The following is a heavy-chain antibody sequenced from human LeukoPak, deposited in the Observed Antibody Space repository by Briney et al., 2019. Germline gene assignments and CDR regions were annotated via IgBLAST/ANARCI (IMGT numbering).Heavy chain of an antibody. V-gene: IGHV3-23*01. CDR1: GFTFSNNG. D-gene: IGHD6-13*01. Sequence: GGSLRLSCAASGFTFSNNGMTWVRQAPGKGMEWVTGISDGGDTTYDAGSVTGRFTVSRDNSKNILYLQMNSLRAEDTAVYYCVKGRISEDGLDFWGQGTLVTVSS. CDR2: ISDGGDTT. J-gene: IGHJ4*02. CDR3: VKGRISEDGLDF.